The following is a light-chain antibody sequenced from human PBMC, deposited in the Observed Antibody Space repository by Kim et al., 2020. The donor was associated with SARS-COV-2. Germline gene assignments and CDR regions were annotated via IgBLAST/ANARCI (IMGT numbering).Light chain of an antibody. V-gene: IGLV3-21*04. Sequence: APGKTTRITGGGNNSGSKSVHWYQQQPGQAPVLVIYYDSDRPSGIPERFSGSNSGNTASLTISRVEAGDEADYYCQVWDSSSDHPVFGGGTQLTVL. CDR3: QVWDSSSDHPV. CDR1: NSGSKS. CDR2: YDS. J-gene: IGLJ3*02.